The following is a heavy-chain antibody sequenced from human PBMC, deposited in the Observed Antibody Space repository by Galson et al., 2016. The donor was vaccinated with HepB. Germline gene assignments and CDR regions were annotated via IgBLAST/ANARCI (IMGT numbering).Heavy chain of an antibody. CDR2: IYWDDDK. CDR3: AQRRVELWPYNL. D-gene: IGHD5-24*01. J-gene: IGHJ4*02. CDR1: GFSVSDSGLG. V-gene: IGHV2-5*02. Sequence: PALVKPTQTLTLTCTVSGFSVSDSGLGVGWIRQPPGKALEWLAVIYWDDDKRYNPSLRDRLAITKDTSKNQVVLTMANMDPVDTGTYYCAQRRVELWPYNLWGQGTLVAVSS.